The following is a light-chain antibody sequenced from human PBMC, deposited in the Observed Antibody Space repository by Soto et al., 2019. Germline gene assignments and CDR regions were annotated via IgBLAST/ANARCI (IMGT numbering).Light chain of an antibody. CDR1: QSVSSSY. CDR3: QQYGSSTGYT. V-gene: IGKV3-20*01. CDR2: GAS. J-gene: IGKJ2*01. Sequence: EIVLTQSPGTLSLSPGERATLSCRASQSVSSSYLAWYQQKPGQAPRLLIYGASSRATGIPDRFSGSGSGTVFTLTISRLEPEDLAVYYCQQYGSSTGYTFGQGTKLEIK.